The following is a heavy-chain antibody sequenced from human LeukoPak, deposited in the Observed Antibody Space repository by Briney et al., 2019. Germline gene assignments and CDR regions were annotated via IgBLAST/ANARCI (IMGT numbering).Heavy chain of an antibody. CDR3: ARDQLISGYSFNWFDP. D-gene: IGHD5-18*01. CDR1: GFTFSSYS. Sequence: GGSLRLSCAASGFTFSSYSMNWVRQAPGKGLEWVSSISSSSSYIYYADSVKGRFTISRDNAKNSLYLQMNSLRAEDTAVYYCARDQLISGYSFNWFDPWGQGTLVTVSS. J-gene: IGHJ5*02. CDR2: ISSSSSYI. V-gene: IGHV3-21*01.